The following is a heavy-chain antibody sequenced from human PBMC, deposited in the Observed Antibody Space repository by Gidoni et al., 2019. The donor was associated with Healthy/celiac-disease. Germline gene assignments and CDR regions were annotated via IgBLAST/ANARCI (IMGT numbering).Heavy chain of an antibody. D-gene: IGHD5-18*01. J-gene: IGHJ4*02. CDR1: GYTFTGYY. CDR3: ARDTAMVTSGDDY. V-gene: IGHV1-2*02. Sequence: QVQLVQSGAEVKKLGASVKVSCKASGYTFTGYYMHWVRQAPGQGLEWMGWINPNRGGTNYAQKFQGRVTMTRDTSISTAYMELSRLRSDDTAVYYCARDTAMVTSGDDYWGQGTLVTVSS. CDR2: INPNRGGT.